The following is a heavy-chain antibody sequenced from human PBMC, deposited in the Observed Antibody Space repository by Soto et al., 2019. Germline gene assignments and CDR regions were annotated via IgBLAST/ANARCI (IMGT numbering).Heavy chain of an antibody. V-gene: IGHV3-23*01. CDR2: TSSNGAAT. Sequence: GGSLRLSCAASGFTFSSYAMSWVRQAPGKGLDWVSSTSSNGAATYYGDSVRGRFTFSRDNSKNMLYLQMNSLTAGDTAVYYSATISVASNTEYWGQGTQVTVSS. J-gene: IGHJ4*02. CDR3: ATISVASNTEY. CDR1: GFTFSSYA. D-gene: IGHD5-12*01.